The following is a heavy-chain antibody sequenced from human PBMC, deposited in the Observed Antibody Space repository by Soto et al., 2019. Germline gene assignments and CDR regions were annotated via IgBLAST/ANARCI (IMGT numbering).Heavy chain of an antibody. V-gene: IGHV3-23*01. J-gene: IGHJ6*02. CDR3: AKDIGQSYGYGMEV. CDR2: ISGSGGST. D-gene: IGHD3-10*01. Sequence: EVQLLESGGGLVQPGESLRLSCAASGITLNSYGMSWVRQTPGKGLEWVSGISGSGGSTYYGDSVKGRFTISRDKSKNTVYLQMNSLRAEDTAVYYCAKDIGQSYGYGMEVWGQGTTVTVSS. CDR1: GITLNSYG.